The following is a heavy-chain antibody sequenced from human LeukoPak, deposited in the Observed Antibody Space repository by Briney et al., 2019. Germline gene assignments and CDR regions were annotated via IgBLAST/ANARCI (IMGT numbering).Heavy chain of an antibody. J-gene: IGHJ3*02. D-gene: IGHD3-16*01. CDR2: IKHDGSEK. V-gene: IGHV3-7*01. CDR1: GFIFTNYF. CDR3: VTKLYVGHTHAFDI. Sequence: PGGSLRLSCAASGFIFTNYFMSWVRQAPGKGLEWVASIKHDGSEKYYVDSVRGRFTISRDNTMNSLYLQMSSLRAEDTAVYYCVTKLYVGHTHAFDIWGQGTMVTVSP.